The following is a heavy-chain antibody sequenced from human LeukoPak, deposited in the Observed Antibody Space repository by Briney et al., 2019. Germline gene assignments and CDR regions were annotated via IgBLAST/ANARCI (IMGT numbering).Heavy chain of an antibody. V-gene: IGHV4-39*01. CDR2: IYYSGST. J-gene: IGHJ4*02. CDR3: ARLVGSGSSDY. D-gene: IGHD3-10*01. Sequence: SETLSLTCTVSGGSISSSSYYWGWIRQPPGKGLGWIGSIYYSGSTYYNPSLKSRVTISVDTSKNQFSLKLSSVTAADTAVYYCARLVGSGSSDYWGQGTLVTVSS. CDR1: GGSISSSSYY.